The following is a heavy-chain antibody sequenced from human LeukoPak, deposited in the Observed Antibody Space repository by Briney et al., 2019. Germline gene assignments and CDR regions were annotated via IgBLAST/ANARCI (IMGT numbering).Heavy chain of an antibody. CDR1: GGSISSSSYY. V-gene: IGHV4-39*07. CDR3: ARGSLFYFDY. CDR2: IYYSGST. J-gene: IGHJ4*02. Sequence: SETLSLTCTVSGGSISSSSYYWGWIRQPPGKGLEWIGSIYYSGSTYYNPSLKSRVTISVDTSKNRFSLRLSSVTAADTAVYYCARGSLFYFDYWGQGTLVTVSS. D-gene: IGHD3-10*01.